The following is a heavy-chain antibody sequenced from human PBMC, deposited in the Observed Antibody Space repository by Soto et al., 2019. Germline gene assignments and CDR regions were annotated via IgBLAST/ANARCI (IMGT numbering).Heavy chain of an antibody. V-gene: IGHV1-69*02. CDR2: IIPILGIA. CDR3: ATTGAAAVFLHAFDI. CDR1: GGTFSSYT. D-gene: IGHD6-13*01. J-gene: IGHJ3*02. Sequence: ASVKVSCKASGGTFSSYTISWVRQAPGQGLEWMGRIIPILGIANYAQKFQGRVTITADKSTSTAYMELSSLRSEDTAVYYCATTGAAAVFLHAFDIWGQGTMVTVSS.